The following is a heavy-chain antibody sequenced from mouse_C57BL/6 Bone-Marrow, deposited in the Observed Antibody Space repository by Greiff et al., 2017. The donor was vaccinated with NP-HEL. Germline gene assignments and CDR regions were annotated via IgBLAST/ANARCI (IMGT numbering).Heavy chain of an antibody. D-gene: IGHD1-1*01. V-gene: IGHV5-17*01. CDR1: GFTFSDYG. CDR2: ISSGSSTI. J-gene: IGHJ2*01. CDR3: AITTVVADFDY. Sequence: EVKLVESGGGLVKPGGSLKLSCAASGFTFSDYGMHWVRQAPEKGLEWVAYISSGSSTIYDADTVKGRFTISRDNAKNTLFLQMTSLRSEDTAMYYCAITTVVADFDYWGQGTTLTVSS.